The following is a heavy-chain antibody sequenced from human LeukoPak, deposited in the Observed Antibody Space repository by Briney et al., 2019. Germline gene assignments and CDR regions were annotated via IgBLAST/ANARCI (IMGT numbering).Heavy chain of an antibody. V-gene: IGHV3-7*01. J-gene: IGHJ3*02. CDR2: INQDGSER. Sequence: GGSLRLSRAASGFTFSSHWMTWVRQAPGKGLEWVANINQDGSERYYVDSVKGRFTISRDNAKNSLYLQMNSLRAEDTGVYYCARDSEYSSSFAFDIWCQGTMVTVSA. CDR1: GFTFSSHW. CDR3: ARDSEYSSSFAFDI. D-gene: IGHD6-13*01.